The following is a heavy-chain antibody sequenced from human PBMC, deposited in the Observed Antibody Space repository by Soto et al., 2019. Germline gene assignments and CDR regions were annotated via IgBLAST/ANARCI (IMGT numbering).Heavy chain of an antibody. CDR2: IYYSGST. D-gene: IGHD6-25*01. J-gene: IGHJ4*02. V-gene: IGHV4-59*08. CDR1: GGSLSSYY. Sequence: SETLCLTCTVSGGSLSSYYWSWIRQPPGKGLEWIGYIYYSGSTNYNPSLKSRVTISVDTSKNQFSLKLSSVTAADTAVYYCARHKMTRSRDSATLFDYWGQGTLVTVSS. CDR3: ARHKMTRSRDSATLFDY.